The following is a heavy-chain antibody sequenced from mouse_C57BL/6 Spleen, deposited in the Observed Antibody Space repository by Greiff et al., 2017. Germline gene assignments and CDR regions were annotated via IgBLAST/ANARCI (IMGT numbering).Heavy chain of an antibody. CDR1: GYTFTSYW. Sequence: QVQLQQPGAELVRPGTSVKLSCKASGYTFTSYWMHWVKQRPGQGLEWIGVIDPSDSYTNYNQKFKGKATLTVDISSSTAYMQLSSLTSEDAAVYYCARALRMTWDDYWGQGTTLTVSS. D-gene: IGHD4-1*01. J-gene: IGHJ2*01. V-gene: IGHV1-59*01. CDR2: IDPSDSYT. CDR3: ARALRMTWDDY.